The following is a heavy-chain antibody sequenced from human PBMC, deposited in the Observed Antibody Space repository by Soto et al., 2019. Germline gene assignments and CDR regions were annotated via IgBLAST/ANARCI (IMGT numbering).Heavy chain of an antibody. CDR1: GYSFVSYW. J-gene: IGHJ3*02. Sequence: PGESLKISCQGSGYSFVSYWIAWVRQMLGKGLEWMGSIYPGDSDARYSPSFAGQVTISVDKSITTAYLHWSSLEASDSAVYYCARQGDMAATPADAFDIWDQGTLVTVSS. CDR2: IYPGDSDA. CDR3: ARQGDMAATPADAFDI. V-gene: IGHV5-51*01. D-gene: IGHD6-19*01.